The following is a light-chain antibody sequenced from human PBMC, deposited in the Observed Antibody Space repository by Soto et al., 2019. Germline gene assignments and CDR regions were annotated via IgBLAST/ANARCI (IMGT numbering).Light chain of an antibody. J-gene: IGKJ1*01. CDR1: QSVSSY. Sequence: EIVLTQSPATLSLSPGERATLSCRASQSVSSYLAWYQQKPGQAPRLLIYDASNRATGIPARFSGSGSGTDFTLTISSLEPEDFAVYYCHQYADSRTFGQGTKVDIK. CDR2: DAS. V-gene: IGKV3-11*01. CDR3: HQYADSRT.